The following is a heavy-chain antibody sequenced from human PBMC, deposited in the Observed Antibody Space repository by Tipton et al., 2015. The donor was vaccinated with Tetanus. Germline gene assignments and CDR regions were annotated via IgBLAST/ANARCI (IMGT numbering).Heavy chain of an antibody. D-gene: IGHD6-25*01. CDR1: GFILRDYY. CDR2: ISGSSGDI. J-gene: IGHJ4*02. Sequence: SLRLSCAASGFILRDYYMSWIRQAPGKRLEWVSYISGSSGDIYHAGSVKGRFTTSRDNAKWSLYLQLDNLRAEDPAVYYCAAALPGAPPPYWGQGTLVTVSS. CDR3: AAALPGAPPPY. V-gene: IGHV3-11*01.